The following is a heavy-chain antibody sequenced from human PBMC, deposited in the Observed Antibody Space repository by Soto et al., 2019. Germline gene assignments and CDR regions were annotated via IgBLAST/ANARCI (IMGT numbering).Heavy chain of an antibody. Sequence: ASVKVSCKASGYTFTSYGISWVRQAPGQGLEWMGWISAYNGIANYAQKFQGRVTITADESTSTAYMELSSLRSEDTAVYYCASCISTGYYYNGMDVGGQGTTVTVAS. D-gene: IGHD2-2*01. CDR2: ISAYNGIA. CDR1: GYTFTSYG. CDR3: ASCISTGYYYNGMDV. V-gene: IGHV1-18*01. J-gene: IGHJ6*02.